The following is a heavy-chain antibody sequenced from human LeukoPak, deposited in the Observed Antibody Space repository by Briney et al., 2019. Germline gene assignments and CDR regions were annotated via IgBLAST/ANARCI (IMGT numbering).Heavy chain of an antibody. Sequence: ASVNVSCKASGYTFTSYYMHWVRQAPGQGLEWRGIINPSGGSTSYAQKFLGRVTMTRDTSTSTVYMELSSLRSEDTAVYYCARSGSSGWYHFDLWGRGTLVTVSS. CDR3: ARSGSSGWYHFDL. J-gene: IGHJ2*01. CDR2: INPSGGST. CDR1: GYTFTSYY. V-gene: IGHV1-46*01. D-gene: IGHD6-19*01.